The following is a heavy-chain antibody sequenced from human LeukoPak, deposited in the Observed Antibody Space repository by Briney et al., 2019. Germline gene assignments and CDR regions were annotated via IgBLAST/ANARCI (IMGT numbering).Heavy chain of an antibody. D-gene: IGHD7-27*01. CDR2: MKSNNGHT. V-gene: IGHV1-8*02. CDR3: ARGPPNWGMVGY. J-gene: IGHJ4*02. CDR1: GYTFTGYH. Sequence: ASVKVSCKASGYTFTGYHMHWVRQATGQGLEWMGWMKSNNGHTGYAQKFQGRVTMTRDTSISTAYMELSSLTFEDTAVYYCARGPPNWGMVGYWGQGTLVTVSS.